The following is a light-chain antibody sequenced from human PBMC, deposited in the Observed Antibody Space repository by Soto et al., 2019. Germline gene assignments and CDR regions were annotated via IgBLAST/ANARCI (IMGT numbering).Light chain of an antibody. CDR3: QHYNSYEAA. CDR1: QTISSW. V-gene: IGKV1-5*03. Sequence: EIKETRSRSTLYDSIGDRVTITCLASQTISSWLAWYQQKPGKAPKLLIYKASTLKSGVPSRFSGSGSGTEFTLTISSLQTEDFATYDCQHYNSYEAAFGQGHK. J-gene: IGKJ1*01. CDR2: KAS.